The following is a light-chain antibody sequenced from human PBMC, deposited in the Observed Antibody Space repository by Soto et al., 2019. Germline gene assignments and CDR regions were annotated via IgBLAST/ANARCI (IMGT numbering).Light chain of an antibody. J-gene: IGKJ1*01. CDR1: QSISRW. CDR3: QQYNNWPPCT. Sequence: EIQMTRSPSSVPASVGEGVTITRRASQSISRWLAWYQQKPGKAPKLLIYKASTLKSGVPSRFSGSGSGTEFTLTISSLQSEDFAVYYCQQYNNWPPCTFGQGTKVDIK. CDR2: KAS. V-gene: IGKV1-5*03.